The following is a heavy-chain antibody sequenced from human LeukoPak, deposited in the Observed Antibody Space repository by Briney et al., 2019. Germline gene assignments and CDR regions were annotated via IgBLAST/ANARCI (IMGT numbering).Heavy chain of an antibody. CDR2: IWFDGSVK. V-gene: IGHV3-33*01. CDR1: GFTFGSYA. D-gene: IGHD6-19*01. Sequence: GGSLRLSCAAAGFTFGSYAIDWVRQARDKGLEWVAIIWFDGSVKYYADSVKGRFANSRDNSRTLVYFQMNSLRAEETGVYYCVRDGAAVAGQVFWYFDLWGRGTLVTVSS. CDR3: VRDGAAVAGQVFWYFDL. J-gene: IGHJ2*01.